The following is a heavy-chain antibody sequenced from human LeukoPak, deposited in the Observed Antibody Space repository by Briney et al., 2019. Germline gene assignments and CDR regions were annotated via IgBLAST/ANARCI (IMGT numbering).Heavy chain of an antibody. CDR3: ARHATATAHGAFDI. Sequence: PGGSLRLSCAASGFIFSDYYMSWIRQAPGKGLEWVSYISTSSSYTNYADSLKGRFTISRDNAKNSLYLQMNSLRAEDTAVYYCARHATATAHGAFDIWGQGTMVTVSS. J-gene: IGHJ3*02. CDR2: ISTSSSYT. V-gene: IGHV3-11*06. D-gene: IGHD2-15*01. CDR1: GFIFSDYY.